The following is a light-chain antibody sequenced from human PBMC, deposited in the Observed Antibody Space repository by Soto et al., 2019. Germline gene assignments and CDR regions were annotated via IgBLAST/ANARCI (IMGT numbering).Light chain of an antibody. CDR2: DAS. V-gene: IGKV3-20*01. Sequence: EVVLTQSPGTLSLSPGERVTLSCRASQAVTNNYLAWYQQKPGQAPRLLIYDASTRATGVPDRFSGSGSGPEYTLTITRLEPEDFAVYSCQQYGFSPITFGQGTRLEIK. CDR3: QQYGFSPIT. CDR1: QAVTNNY. J-gene: IGKJ5*01.